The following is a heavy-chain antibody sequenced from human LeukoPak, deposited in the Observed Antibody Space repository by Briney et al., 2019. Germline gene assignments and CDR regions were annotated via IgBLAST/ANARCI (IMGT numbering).Heavy chain of an antibody. J-gene: IGHJ3*02. CDR2: LSASGTT. CDR3: ARGSSGYCSAASCFRPEDAFGI. CDR1: GGSISNYL. V-gene: IGHV4-4*07. Sequence: SETLSLTCSVSGGSISNYLWGWLRQPAGKGLEWVGRLSASGTTNYNPSLRSRVTIAVDTSNNQLSLRVSSVTAADTAVYYCARGSSGYCSAASCFRPEDAFGIWGQGTVVTVS. D-gene: IGHD2-15*01.